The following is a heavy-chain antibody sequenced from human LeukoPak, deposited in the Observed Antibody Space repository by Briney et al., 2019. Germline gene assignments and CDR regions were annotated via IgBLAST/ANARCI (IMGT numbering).Heavy chain of an antibody. D-gene: IGHD5-18*01. CDR1: GGSISTTSYY. Sequence: SETLSLTCTVSGGSISTTSYYWGWIRQPPGKGLEWIGNIFYSGSAYYNPSLKSRLTISVDTSKNQFSLRLSSVTAADTAVYYCAKMEGYGFGYFDYWGQGTLVTVSS. CDR2: IFYSGSA. J-gene: IGHJ4*02. CDR3: AKMEGYGFGYFDY. V-gene: IGHV4-39*07.